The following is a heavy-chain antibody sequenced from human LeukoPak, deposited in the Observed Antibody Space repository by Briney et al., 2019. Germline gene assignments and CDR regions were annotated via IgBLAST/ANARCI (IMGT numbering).Heavy chain of an antibody. CDR1: GGSISSSNW. D-gene: IGHD5-24*01. J-gene: IGHJ3*02. Sequence: PSETLSLTCAVSGGSISSSNWWSWVRQPPGKGLEWIGEIYHSGSTNYNPSLKSRVTISVDKSKNQFSLKLSSVTAADTAVYYCARVGEMATMDDAFDIWGQGTMVTVSS. V-gene: IGHV4-4*02. CDR2: IYHSGST. CDR3: ARVGEMATMDDAFDI.